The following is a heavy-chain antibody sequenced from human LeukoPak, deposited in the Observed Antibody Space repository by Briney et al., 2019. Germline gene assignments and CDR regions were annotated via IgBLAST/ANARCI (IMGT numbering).Heavy chain of an antibody. Sequence: GGSLRLSCAASGFTFSSYSMNWVRQAPGEGLEWVSYISSLSGTIYYADSVKGRFTISRDNAKNSLYLQMNSLRAEDTAVYYCAELGITMIGGVWGKGTTVTISS. CDR2: ISSLSGTI. V-gene: IGHV3-48*04. CDR3: AELGITMIGGV. D-gene: IGHD3-10*02. J-gene: IGHJ6*04. CDR1: GFTFSSYS.